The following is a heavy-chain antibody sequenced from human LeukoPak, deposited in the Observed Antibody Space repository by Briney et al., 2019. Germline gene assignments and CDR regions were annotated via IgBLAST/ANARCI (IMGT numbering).Heavy chain of an antibody. CDR1: GFTFSSYA. CDR2: ISYDGSYK. Sequence: GGSLRLSCAASGFTFSSYAMHWVRQAPGKGLEWVAVISYDGSYKYYADSVKGRFTISRDNSKNTLYLQMNSLRAEDTAVYYCARGRGGYSGYGGDWGQGTLVTVSS. V-gene: IGHV3-30-3*01. J-gene: IGHJ4*02. D-gene: IGHD5-12*01. CDR3: ARGRGGYSGYGGD.